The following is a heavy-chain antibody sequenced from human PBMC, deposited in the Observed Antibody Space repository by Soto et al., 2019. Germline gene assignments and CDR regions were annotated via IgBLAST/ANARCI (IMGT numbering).Heavy chain of an antibody. CDR2: ITSSGSLI. D-gene: IGHD4-17*01. V-gene: IGHV3-48*03. CDR3: ATTVTTVDY. Sequence: EVHLVESGGGSVQPGGSLRLSCAASGFTFSGYGMNWVRQAPGKGLEWISYITSSGSLIYYADSLKGRFTISRDNAKKSLFLQMNSLRAEDTAVYYCATTVTTVDYWGQGTLVTVSS. J-gene: IGHJ4*02. CDR1: GFTFSGYG.